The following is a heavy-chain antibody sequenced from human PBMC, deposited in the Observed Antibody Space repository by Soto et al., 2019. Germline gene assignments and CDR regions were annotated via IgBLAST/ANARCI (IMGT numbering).Heavy chain of an antibody. Sequence: QVQLQESGPGLVKPSQTLSLTCTVSGGSISSGDYYWSWIRQPPGKGLEWIGYIYYSGSTYYNPSLKSRVTISVDTSKNQFSQKLSAVTAADTAVYYCASAGYDFWSGPQNFQHWGQGTLVTVSS. CDR3: ASAGYDFWSGPQNFQH. CDR1: GGSISSGDYY. D-gene: IGHD3-3*01. J-gene: IGHJ1*01. V-gene: IGHV4-30-4*01. CDR2: IYYSGST.